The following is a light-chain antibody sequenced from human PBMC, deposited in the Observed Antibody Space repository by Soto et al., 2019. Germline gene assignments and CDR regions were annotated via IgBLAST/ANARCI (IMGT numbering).Light chain of an antibody. J-gene: IGKJ4*01. CDR1: QTFFYGINKKNY. CDR2: WAS. Sequence: DIVLTQSPDSLAVSLGERATMHCKSSQTFFYGINKKNYLAWYQHKPGQPPKLLIYWASTRESGVPDRFSGSGSGTDFTLTINSLQAEDVAVYYCQQSYSPPLTFGGGTKVDIK. CDR3: QQSYSPPLT. V-gene: IGKV4-1*01.